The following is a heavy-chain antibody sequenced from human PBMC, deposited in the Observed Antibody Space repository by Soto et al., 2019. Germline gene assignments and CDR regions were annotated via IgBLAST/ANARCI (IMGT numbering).Heavy chain of an antibody. V-gene: IGHV3-7*03. D-gene: IGHD3-22*01. J-gene: IGHJ6*02. Sequence: XGSLRLSCAAAGFTFSSYWMSWVRQAPGKGLEWVANIKQDGSEKYYVDSVKGRFTISRDNAKNSLYLQMNSLRAEDTAVYYCARDRFTMSMDVWGQGTTVTVSS. CDR1: GFTFSSYW. CDR3: ARDRFTMSMDV. CDR2: IKQDGSEK.